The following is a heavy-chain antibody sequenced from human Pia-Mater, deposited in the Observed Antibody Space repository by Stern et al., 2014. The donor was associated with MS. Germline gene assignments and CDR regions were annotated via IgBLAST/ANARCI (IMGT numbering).Heavy chain of an antibody. CDR1: GFTFSSYG. V-gene: IGHV3-30*18. CDR3: AKDTSPREYFHYGMDV. D-gene: IGHD3-16*01. J-gene: IGHJ6*02. CDR2: ISNDGSTK. Sequence: QMQLVESGGGVVQPGRSLRLSCAASGFTFSSYGLHWVRQAPGQGLEWVAVISNDGSTKDYGYSVKGRITISSDNSKNTVSLSINSLRAEDTAVYYCAKDTSPREYFHYGMDVWGQGTTVTVSS.